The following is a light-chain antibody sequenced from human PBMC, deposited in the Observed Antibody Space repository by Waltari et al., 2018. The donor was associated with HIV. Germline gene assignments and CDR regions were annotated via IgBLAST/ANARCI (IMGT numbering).Light chain of an antibody. CDR2: DTN. J-gene: IGLJ3*02. Sequence: QAVVTQEPSLTVSPGGTITLTCGSSTGAVPSGHYPYWFQQKPGQAPRTLIYDTNTKHSWTPARFSGSLLGGKAALTLSGAQPEDEAEYYCLLSYSGTRVFGGGTKLTVL. CDR3: LLSYSGTRV. CDR1: TGAVPSGHY. V-gene: IGLV7-46*01.